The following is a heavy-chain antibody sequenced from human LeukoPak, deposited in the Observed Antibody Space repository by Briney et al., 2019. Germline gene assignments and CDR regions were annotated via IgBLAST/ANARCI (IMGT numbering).Heavy chain of an antibody. J-gene: IGHJ4*02. D-gene: IGHD5-18*01. CDR3: GRGNGYGLDY. V-gene: IGHV1-2*06. Sequence: ASVKVSCKLSGYTFTDYNVHWVRQAPGQGLEWMGRTYPNTGGTNSAQNFQGRVTLTRDTSISIVYMELNRLNSDDTAIYFCGRGNGYGLDYWGQGTLVTVSS. CDR2: TYPNTGGT. CDR1: GYTFTDYN.